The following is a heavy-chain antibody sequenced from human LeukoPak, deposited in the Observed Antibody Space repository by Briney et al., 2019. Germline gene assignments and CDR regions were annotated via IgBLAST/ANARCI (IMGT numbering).Heavy chain of an antibody. CDR2: ISGSGGST. CDR1: GFTFSSYA. CDR3: AKDRSGSGWGFFDY. J-gene: IGHJ4*02. D-gene: IGHD6-19*01. V-gene: IGHV3-23*01. Sequence: GGSLRLSCAASGFTFSSYAMSWVRQAPGKGLEWVSAISGSGGSTYYADSVKGRFTISRDSSKNTLYLQMNSLRAEDTAVYYCAKDRSGSGWGFFDYWGQGTLVTVSS.